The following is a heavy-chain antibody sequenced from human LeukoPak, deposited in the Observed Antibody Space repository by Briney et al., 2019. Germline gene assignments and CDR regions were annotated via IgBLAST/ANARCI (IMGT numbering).Heavy chain of an antibody. V-gene: IGHV3-48*01. J-gene: IGHJ5*02. Sequence: GGSLSLSCAASGFTFSSYSMNWVRQAPGKGQEWVSYISSSSSTIYYADSVKGRFTISRDNAKNSLYLQMNSVRAEDTSVYYCARFTRGFDPWGQGTLVTVSS. CDR2: ISSSSSTI. CDR3: ARFTRGFDP. CDR1: GFTFSSYS.